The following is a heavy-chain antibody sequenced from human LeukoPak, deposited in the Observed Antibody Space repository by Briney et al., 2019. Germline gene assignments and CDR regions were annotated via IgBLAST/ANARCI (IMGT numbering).Heavy chain of an antibody. CDR2: INPHSGDA. J-gene: IGHJ4*02. CDR1: GYTFTGYY. Sequence: ASVKVSCKASGYTFTGYYMHWVRQAPGQGLEWMGWINPHSGDANYAQKFQGRVTMTRDTSITTAYMELNRLRSDDTAVYYCARGARYGSGSHYYFDYWGQGTRVTVSS. D-gene: IGHD3-10*01. V-gene: IGHV1-2*02. CDR3: ARGARYGSGSHYYFDY.